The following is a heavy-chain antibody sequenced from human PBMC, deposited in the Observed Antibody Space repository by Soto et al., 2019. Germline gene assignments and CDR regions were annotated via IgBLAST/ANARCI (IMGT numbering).Heavy chain of an antibody. D-gene: IGHD2-21*02. Sequence: QVQLVQSGAEVRKPGASVKVSCKPAGYTFNTYYLHWLRQAPGQALEWMGVIHPSGGGTTCAQKFLGRVTVTRDTSTTTVFTELSSLRSDDSAVYYCARGGHIAVVTASFDYWGQGTLVTVSS. J-gene: IGHJ4*02. CDR2: IHPSGGGT. V-gene: IGHV1-46*02. CDR3: ARGGHIAVVTASFDY. CDR1: GYTFNTYY.